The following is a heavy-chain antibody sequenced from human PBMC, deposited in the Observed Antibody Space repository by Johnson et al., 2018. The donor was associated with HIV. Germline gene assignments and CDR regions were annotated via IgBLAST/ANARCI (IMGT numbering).Heavy chain of an antibody. CDR1: GLTVSTNY. J-gene: IGHJ3*02. CDR3: TTGVDYYDSRVAAFDI. CDR2: VYSDGNT. Sequence: MQLVESGGGMVQPGGSLRLSCAASGLTVSTNYMSWVRQAQGRGLEWVSVVYSDGNTYYADSVKGRFTISRDNSKNTLYLQMNSLKTEDTAVYYCTTGVDYYDSRVAAFDIWGQGTMVTVSS. D-gene: IGHD3-22*01. V-gene: IGHV3-66*01.